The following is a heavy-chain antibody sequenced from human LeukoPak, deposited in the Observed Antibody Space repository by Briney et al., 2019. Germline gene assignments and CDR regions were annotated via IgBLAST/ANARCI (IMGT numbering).Heavy chain of an antibody. V-gene: IGHV3-23*01. J-gene: IGHJ4*02. CDR3: AKDWDYYGSGSYSDY. CDR1: GFTFSSYA. D-gene: IGHD3-10*01. CDR2: ISGSGGNT. Sequence: PGGSLRLSCAASGFTFSSYAMRWVRQAPGKGLECVSSISGSGGNTYYADSVKGRFTISRDNSKNTLYLQMNSLRAEDTAVYYCAKDWDYYGSGSYSDYWGQGTLVTVSS.